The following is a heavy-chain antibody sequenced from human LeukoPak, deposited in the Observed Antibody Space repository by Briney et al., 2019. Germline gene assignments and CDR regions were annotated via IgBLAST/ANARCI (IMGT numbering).Heavy chain of an antibody. CDR2: ISAYNGNT. V-gene: IGHV1-18*01. D-gene: IGHD2-2*01. CDR3: ASSSGDCSSTSCYIFDY. J-gene: IGHJ4*02. Sequence: ASVKVSCKASGYTFTSYGISWVRQAPGQGLEWMGWISAYNGNTNYAQKLQGRVTMTTDTSTSTAYMELRSLRSDDTAVYYCASSSGDCSSTSCYIFDYWGQGTLVTVSS. CDR1: GYTFTSYG.